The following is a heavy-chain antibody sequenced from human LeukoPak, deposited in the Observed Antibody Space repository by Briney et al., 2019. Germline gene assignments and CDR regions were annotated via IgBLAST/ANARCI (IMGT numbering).Heavy chain of an antibody. Sequence: SETLSLTCTVSGDSVSRGFYYWSWLRQPPGKGLEWIGYIYYSGSTNYNSSLKSRVTISVDTSKNQFSLNLGSVTAADTAVYYCARAVGQDYYDTSGYHAARAFDIWGQGTMVTVSS. J-gene: IGHJ3*02. CDR2: IYYSGST. V-gene: IGHV4-61*01. CDR1: GDSVSRGFYY. D-gene: IGHD3-22*01. CDR3: ARAVGQDYYDTSGYHAARAFDI.